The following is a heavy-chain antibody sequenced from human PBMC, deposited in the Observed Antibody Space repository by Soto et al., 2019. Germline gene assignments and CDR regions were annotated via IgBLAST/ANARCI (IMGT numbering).Heavy chain of an antibody. CDR2: ISYDGTRK. CDR3: ARQGVLPYAIGHYYYGMEV. J-gene: IGHJ6*01. D-gene: IGHD2-8*01. V-gene: IGHV3-30-3*01. CDR1: GFTFNKYD. Sequence: GSLRRSCAASGFTFNKYDIHWVRQAAGEGLEWVGVISYDGTRKYYADSVKGRFSISRDNSNNTLYLQMNSLRAEDTAVYYCARQGVLPYAIGHYYYGMEVWGQGTTVTVSS.